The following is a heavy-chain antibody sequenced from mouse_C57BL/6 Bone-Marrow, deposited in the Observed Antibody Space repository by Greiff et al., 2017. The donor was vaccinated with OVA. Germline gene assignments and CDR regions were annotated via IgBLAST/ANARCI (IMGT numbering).Heavy chain of an antibody. CDR1: GYTFTGYW. CDR3: ARTYGFEY. V-gene: IGHV1-9*01. Sequence: QVQLQQSGAELMKPGASVKLSCKASGYTFTGYWIEWVKQRPGHGLEWIGEILPGSGSTNYNEKFKGKATFTADKASNTAYMQLSSLTTEDSAFYYCARTYGFEYWGQGTLVTVAA. D-gene: IGHD2-2*01. J-gene: IGHJ3*01. CDR2: ILPGSGST.